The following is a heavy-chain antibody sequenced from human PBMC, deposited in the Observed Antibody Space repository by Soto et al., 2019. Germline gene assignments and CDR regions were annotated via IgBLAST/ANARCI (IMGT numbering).Heavy chain of an antibody. CDR3: AKDLHSSPLYYFDY. D-gene: IGHD6-13*01. CDR1: GFPFSGYA. Sequence: PGGSLRLSCAASGFPFSGYAMSWVRQDPGKGLEWVSIISGSGGSTYYADSVKGRFTISRDNSKNTMYLQMNSLRAEDTAVYYCAKDLHSSPLYYFDYWGQGTLVTVSS. V-gene: IGHV3-23*01. CDR2: ISGSGGST. J-gene: IGHJ4*02.